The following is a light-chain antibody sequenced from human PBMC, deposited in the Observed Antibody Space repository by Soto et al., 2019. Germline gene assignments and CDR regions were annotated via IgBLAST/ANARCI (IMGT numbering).Light chain of an antibody. J-gene: IGLJ1*01. CDR2: DVT. CDR1: SSDIGGYYY. Sequence: QSVLTQPRSVSGSPGQSVTISCTGTSSDIGGYYYVSWYQQHPGKAPKLMIYDVTKRPSGVPDRFSGSKSGITASLTISGLQAEDEADYYCFSYEGTYTPYVFGTGTKLTVL. CDR3: FSYEGTYTPYV. V-gene: IGLV2-11*01.